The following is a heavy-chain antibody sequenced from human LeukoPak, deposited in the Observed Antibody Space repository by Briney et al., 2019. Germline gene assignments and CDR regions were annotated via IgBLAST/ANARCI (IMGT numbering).Heavy chain of an antibody. D-gene: IGHD7-27*01. V-gene: IGHV1-69*01. CDR1: GGTFSSYA. J-gene: IGHJ3*02. Sequence: ASVKVSCKASGGTFSSYAISWVRQAPGQGLEWMGGIIPIFGTANYAQKFQGRVTITADESTSTAYMELNSLRAEDTAMYYCARAPWGDSAFDIWGQGTMVTVSS. CDR2: IIPIFGTA. CDR3: ARAPWGDSAFDI.